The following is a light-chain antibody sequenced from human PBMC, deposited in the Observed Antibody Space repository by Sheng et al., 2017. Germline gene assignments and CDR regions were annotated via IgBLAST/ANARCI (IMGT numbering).Light chain of an antibody. Sequence: EIVLTQSPGTPVFVSRGKEPPLSCRASQSVSSSYLVWYQQKPGQAPRLLIYGASSRATGIPDRFRGSGSGTDFTLTINRLEPEDFAVYYCQQCGSSPPFTFGPGTKVDIK. V-gene: IGKV3-20*01. CDR3: QQCGSSPPFT. CDR2: GAS. CDR1: QSVSSSY. J-gene: IGKJ3*01.